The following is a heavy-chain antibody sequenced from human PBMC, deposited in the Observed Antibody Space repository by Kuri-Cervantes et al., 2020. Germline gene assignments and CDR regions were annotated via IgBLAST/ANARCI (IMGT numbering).Heavy chain of an antibody. Sequence: ASVKVSCKASGYTFTSYYMHWVRQAPGQGLEWMGIINPSGGSTSYAQKFQGRVTVTRDTSTSTAYMELRSLRSEDTAVYYCATSVIMGCSSTSCSIDYWVQGTLVTVSS. D-gene: IGHD2-2*01. J-gene: IGHJ4*02. CDR3: ATSVIMGCSSTSCSIDY. CDR2: INPSGGST. V-gene: IGHV1-46*01. CDR1: GYTFTSYY.